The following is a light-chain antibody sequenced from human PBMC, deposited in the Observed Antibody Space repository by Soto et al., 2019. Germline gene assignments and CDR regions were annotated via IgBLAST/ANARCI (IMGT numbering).Light chain of an antibody. Sequence: QPVLTQPPSASGTPGQRVTVSCSGSSSNIGSNTVNWYQQYPGTAPKLLIYSSDQRPSGVPDRFSGSKSGTSASLAIRGLQSEDEADYFCASWDDSLNGPVFGGGTKLTVL. CDR1: SSNIGSNT. J-gene: IGLJ2*01. CDR3: ASWDDSLNGPV. V-gene: IGLV1-44*01. CDR2: SSD.